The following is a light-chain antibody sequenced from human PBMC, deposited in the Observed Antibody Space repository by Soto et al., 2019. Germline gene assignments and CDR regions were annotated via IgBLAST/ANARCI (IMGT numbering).Light chain of an antibody. CDR2: DPT. Sequence: QTVVTQEPSLTMSPGGTITLTCASSTGAVTTGHYPHWFQQKHGQAPRTLIYDPTNKHSWTPARFSGSLLGGLAALTLSGVQPEDEADYYCLLVFGAACLFGGGTKLTVL. V-gene: IGLV7-46*01. J-gene: IGLJ3*02. CDR1: TGAVTTGHY. CDR3: LLVFGAACL.